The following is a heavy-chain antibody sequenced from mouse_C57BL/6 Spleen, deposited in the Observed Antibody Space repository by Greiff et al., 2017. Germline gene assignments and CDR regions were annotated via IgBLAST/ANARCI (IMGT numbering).Heavy chain of an antibody. CDR3: ARRDYYGSSYWYFDV. CDR2: IDPSDSYT. V-gene: IGHV1-69*01. CDR1: GYTFTSYW. J-gene: IGHJ1*03. Sequence: QVQLQQPGAELVMPGASVKLSCKASGYTFTSYWMHWVKQRPGQGLEWIGEIDPSDSYTNYNQKFKGKSTLTVDKSSSKAYMQLSSLRSEDSAVYYCARRDYYGSSYWYFDVWGTGTTVTVSS. D-gene: IGHD1-1*01.